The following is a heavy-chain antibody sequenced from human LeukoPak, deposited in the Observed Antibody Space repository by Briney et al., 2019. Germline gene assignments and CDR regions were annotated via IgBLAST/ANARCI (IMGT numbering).Heavy chain of an antibody. CDR1: GYTFTDYY. V-gene: IGHV1-2*02. CDR2: LYPYSGGT. CDR3: ARARKLLVPAARGASFDL. Sequence: EASLKVSCEASGYTFTDYYLHWVRQAPGQGLEWMGWLYPYSGGTNSAQKFQGRVTMTRDTPISTAYMQLTRLTSDDTAVYFCARARKLLVPAARGASFDLWGQGTLVTVSS. D-gene: IGHD2-2*01. J-gene: IGHJ4*02.